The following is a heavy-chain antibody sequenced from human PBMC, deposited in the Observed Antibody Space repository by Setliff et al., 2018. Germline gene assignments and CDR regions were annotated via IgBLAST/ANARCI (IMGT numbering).Heavy chain of an antibody. Sequence: PGGSLRLSCAASGFTFSSYSMNWVRQAPGKGLEWVSYISSSSSTIYYADSMKGRFTISRDNAKNSLFLQMNGLRADDTAVYYCARDLDGGNGHDLWGRGTLVTVSS. D-gene: IGHD2-15*01. CDR1: GFTFSSYS. V-gene: IGHV3-48*01. CDR3: ARDLDGGNGHDL. J-gene: IGHJ5*02. CDR2: ISSSSSTI.